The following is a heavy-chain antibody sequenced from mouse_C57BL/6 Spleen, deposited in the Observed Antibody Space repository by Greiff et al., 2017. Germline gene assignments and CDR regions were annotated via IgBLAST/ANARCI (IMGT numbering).Heavy chain of an antibody. CDR3: ARRGGITTDPRDWCFDV. CDR1: GYTFTSYW. CDR2: IDPSDSET. D-gene: IGHD1-1*01. J-gene: IGHJ1*03. Sequence: QVQLQQPGAELVRPGSSVKLSCKASGYTFTSYWMHWVKQRPIQGLEWIGNIDPSDSETHYNQKFKDKATLTVDKSSSTAYMQLSSLTSEDSAVYYCARRGGITTDPRDWCFDVWGTGTTVTVSA. V-gene: IGHV1-52*01.